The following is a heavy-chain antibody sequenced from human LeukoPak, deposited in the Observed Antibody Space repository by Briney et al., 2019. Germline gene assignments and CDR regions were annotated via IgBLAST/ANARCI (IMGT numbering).Heavy chain of an antibody. CDR2: ISGNGGST. CDR3: AKYRDVTSKGSGLGS. J-gene: IGHJ5*01. CDR1: GFTFSIYA. D-gene: IGHD4-17*01. Sequence: GGSLRLSCAASGFTFSIYAMSWVRQAPGKGLEWVSAISGNGGSTYYTDSVKGRFTISRDNSRNTLYVQMTRLTAEDTAIYYCAKYRDVTSKGSGLGSLGQGTLVTVSS. V-gene: IGHV3-23*01.